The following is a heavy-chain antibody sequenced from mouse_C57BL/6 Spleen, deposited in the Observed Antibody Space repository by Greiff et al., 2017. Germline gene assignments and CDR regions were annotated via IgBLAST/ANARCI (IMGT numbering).Heavy chain of an antibody. Sequence: EVMLVESEGGLVQPGSSMKLSCTASGFTFSDYYMAWVRQVPEKGLEWVANINYDGSSTYYLDSLKSRFIISRDNAKNILYLQMSSLKSEDTATYYCASSYDGYYEFAYWGQGTLVTVSA. V-gene: IGHV5-16*01. J-gene: IGHJ3*01. CDR1: GFTFSDYY. D-gene: IGHD2-3*01. CDR3: ASSYDGYYEFAY. CDR2: INYDGSST.